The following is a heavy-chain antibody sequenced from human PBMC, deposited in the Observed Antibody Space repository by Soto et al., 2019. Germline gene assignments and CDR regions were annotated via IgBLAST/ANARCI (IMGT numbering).Heavy chain of an antibody. V-gene: IGHV4-31*03. CDR3: ARDQRDNGGRWFDP. D-gene: IGHD7-27*01. CDR2: IYYSGST. CDR1: GGSISSGGYY. Sequence: PSETLSLTCTVSGGSISSGGYYWSWIRQHPGKGLEWIGYIYYSGSTYYNPSLKSRVTISVDTSKNQFSLKLSSVTAADTAVYYCARDQRDNGGRWFDPWGQGTLVTVSS. J-gene: IGHJ5*02.